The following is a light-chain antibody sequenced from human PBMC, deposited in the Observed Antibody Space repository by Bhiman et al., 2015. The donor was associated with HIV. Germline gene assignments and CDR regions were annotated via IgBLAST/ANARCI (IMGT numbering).Light chain of an antibody. CDR1: TSDVGNTNY. CDR2: DVT. J-gene: IGLJ2*01. V-gene: IGLV2-23*02. CDR3: CSYAGSSTYVV. Sequence: QSALTQPASVSGSPGQSISISCTGTTSDVGNTNYVSRYQQHPGKAPKLMIYDVTKRPSGVSNRFSGSKSGNTASLTISGLQAEDEGDYYCCSYAGSSTYVVFGGGTKLTVL.